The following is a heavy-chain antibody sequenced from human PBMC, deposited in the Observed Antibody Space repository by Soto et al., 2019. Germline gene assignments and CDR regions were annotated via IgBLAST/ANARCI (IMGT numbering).Heavy chain of an antibody. J-gene: IGHJ6*02. CDR2: INPNSGGT. CDR1: GYTFTGYY. Sequence: GASVKVSCKASGYTFTGYYMHWVRQAPGQGLEWMGWINPNSGGTNYAQKFQGWVTMTRDTSISTAYMELSRLRSDDTAVYYCARVGSRYYYGMDVWGQGTTVTVSS. D-gene: IGHD2-15*01. CDR3: ARVGSRYYYGMDV. V-gene: IGHV1-2*04.